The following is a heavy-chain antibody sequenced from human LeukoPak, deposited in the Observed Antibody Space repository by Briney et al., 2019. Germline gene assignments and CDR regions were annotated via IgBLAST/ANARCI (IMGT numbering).Heavy chain of an antibody. CDR2: INPNSGGT. CDR1: GYTFTGYY. Sequence: ASVKVSCKASGYTFTGYYMHWVRQAPGQGLEWMGWINPNSGGTNYAQKFQGRVTMTRDTSISTAYMELSSLRSEDTAVYYCARDNYYDSSGQSSRFDPWGQGTLVTVSS. V-gene: IGHV1-2*02. CDR3: ARDNYYDSSGQSSRFDP. D-gene: IGHD3-22*01. J-gene: IGHJ5*02.